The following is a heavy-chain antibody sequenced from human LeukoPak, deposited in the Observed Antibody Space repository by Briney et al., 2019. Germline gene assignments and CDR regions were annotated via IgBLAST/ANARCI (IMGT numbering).Heavy chain of an antibody. D-gene: IGHD3-3*01. CDR1: GGSISSYY. Sequence: SETLSLTCTVSGGSISSYYWSWIRQPAGKGLEWIGRIYTSGSTNYNPSLKSRVTMSVDTSKNQFSLKLSSVTAADTAVYYCARGRSITIFGVVDYYFDYWGQGTLVTVSS. CDR2: IYTSGST. J-gene: IGHJ4*02. V-gene: IGHV4-4*07. CDR3: ARGRSITIFGVVDYYFDY.